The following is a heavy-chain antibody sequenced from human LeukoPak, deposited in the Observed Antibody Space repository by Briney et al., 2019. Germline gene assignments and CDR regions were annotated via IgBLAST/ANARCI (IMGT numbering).Heavy chain of an antibody. V-gene: IGHV3-9*01. CDR3: ARDRYYSFDY. CDR2: ISWNSGSI. Sequence: PGGSLRLSCAASGFTFDDYAMHWVRQAPGKGLEWVSGISWNSGSIGYADSVRGRFTISRDNAKNTLYLQMNSLGAEDTAVYYCARDRYYSFDYWGQGTLVTVSS. CDR1: GFTFDDYA. D-gene: IGHD2-15*01. J-gene: IGHJ4*02.